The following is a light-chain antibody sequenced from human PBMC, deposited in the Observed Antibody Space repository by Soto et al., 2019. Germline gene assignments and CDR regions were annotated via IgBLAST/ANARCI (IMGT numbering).Light chain of an antibody. CDR3: QHFEP. Sequence: DIQMTQSPSTLSASVGDRVTITCRASQSISSWLAWYQQKPGKAPKLLIYKASSVESGVPSRFSGSGSGTEFALTSISLQHDNFATYYCQHFEPVGQGTKVEIK. CDR2: KAS. J-gene: IGKJ1*01. CDR1: QSISSW. V-gene: IGKV1-5*03.